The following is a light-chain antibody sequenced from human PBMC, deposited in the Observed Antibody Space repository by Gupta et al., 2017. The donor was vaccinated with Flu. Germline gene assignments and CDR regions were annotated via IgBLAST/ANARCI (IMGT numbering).Light chain of an antibody. J-gene: IGKJ1*01. CDR3: QQYNNWPPWT. CDR2: GAS. V-gene: IGKV3-15*01. Sequence: SQSVSSNLAWYQQKPGQAPRLLIYGASTRATGIPARFSGSGSGTEFTLTISSLQSEDFAVYYCQQYNNWPPWTFGQGTKVEIK. CDR1: QSVSSN.